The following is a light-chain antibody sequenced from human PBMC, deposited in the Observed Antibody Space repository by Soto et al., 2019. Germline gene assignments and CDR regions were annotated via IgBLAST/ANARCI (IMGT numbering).Light chain of an antibody. CDR1: QNIYINS. CDR3: QQYGAPPLT. J-gene: IGKJ3*01. V-gene: IGKV3-20*01. Sequence: EIVLTQSPDTLSLSPGERATLSCRASQNIYINSLAWYQQRPGQAPRLLIYGGSTRATAVPDRFSGSGSGTDFALTISRLEPEDFAVYYCQQYGAPPLTFGPGTKVDRK. CDR2: GGS.